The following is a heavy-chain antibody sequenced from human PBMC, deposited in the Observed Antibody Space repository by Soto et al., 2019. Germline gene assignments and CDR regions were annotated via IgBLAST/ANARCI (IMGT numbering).Heavy chain of an antibody. CDR2: IIPMSGRPRGMGGTIPFFGST. V-gene: IGHV1-69*01. CDR1: GGTFSNCA. Sequence: QVHLVQSGAEVKKPGSSVKVSCKTSGGTFSNCAINWVRQAPGQGLEWMGGIIPMSGRPRGMGGTIPFFGSTKSARKVQGRVTISADEATRTAGMELSSLASEDTAVYYCAREKTWREVWHPPGPMPRQGYYGMAVWGQGTTVTVSS. D-gene: IGHD1-26*01. J-gene: IGHJ6*02. CDR3: AREKTWREVWHPPGPMPRQGYYGMAV.